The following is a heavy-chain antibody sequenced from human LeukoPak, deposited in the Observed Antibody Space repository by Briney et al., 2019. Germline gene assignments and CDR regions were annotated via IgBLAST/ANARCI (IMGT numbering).Heavy chain of an antibody. Sequence: GGSLRLSCAASGFTFSSYAMSWVRQAPGKGLEWVSTISGSGGSTYYADSVKGRFTISRDNSKNTLSLQMNSLRAEDTAVYYCARRLDQLVGAFDIWGQGTMVTVSS. J-gene: IGHJ3*02. CDR3: ARRLDQLVGAFDI. CDR2: ISGSGGST. D-gene: IGHD1-1*01. CDR1: GFTFSSYA. V-gene: IGHV3-23*01.